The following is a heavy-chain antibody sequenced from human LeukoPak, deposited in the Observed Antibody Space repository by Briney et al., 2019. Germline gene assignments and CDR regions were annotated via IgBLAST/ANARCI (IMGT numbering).Heavy chain of an antibody. CDR3: ARGFPAMTHYDSSGYYWNY. D-gene: IGHD3-22*01. Sequence: ASVKVSCKASGYTFTGYYMHWVRQAPGQGLEWMGRINPNSGGTNYAQKFQGRVTMTRDTSISTAYMELSRLRSDDTAVYYCARGFPAMTHYDSSGYYWNYWGQGTLVTVSS. CDR1: GYTFTGYY. J-gene: IGHJ4*02. V-gene: IGHV1-2*06. CDR2: INPNSGGT.